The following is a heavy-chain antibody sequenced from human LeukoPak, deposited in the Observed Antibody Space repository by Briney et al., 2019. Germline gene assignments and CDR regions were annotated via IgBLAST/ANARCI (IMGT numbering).Heavy chain of an antibody. V-gene: IGHV3-66*01. CDR3: ARENPYCSSTSCPMDALDI. Sequence: GGSLRLSCAASGFTVSSNYMSWVRQAPGKGLEWVSVIYSGGSTYYADSVKGRFTISRDNSKNTLYLQMNSLRAEDTAVYYCARENPYCSSTSCPMDALDIWGQGTMVTVSS. D-gene: IGHD2-2*01. J-gene: IGHJ3*02. CDR1: GFTVSSNY. CDR2: IYSGGST.